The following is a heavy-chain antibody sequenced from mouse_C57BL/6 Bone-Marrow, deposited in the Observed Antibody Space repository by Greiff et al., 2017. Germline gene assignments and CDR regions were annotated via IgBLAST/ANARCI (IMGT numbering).Heavy chain of an antibody. Sequence: VKLVESGAELARPGASVKLSCKASGYTFTSYGISWVKQRTGQGLEWIGEIYPRSGNTYYNEKFKGKATLTADKSSSTAYMELRSLTSEDSAVYFCARGDYDYDAIFAYWGQGTLVTVAA. CDR2: IYPRSGNT. D-gene: IGHD2-4*01. CDR3: ARGDYDYDAIFAY. V-gene: IGHV1-81*01. CDR1: GYTFTSYG. J-gene: IGHJ3*01.